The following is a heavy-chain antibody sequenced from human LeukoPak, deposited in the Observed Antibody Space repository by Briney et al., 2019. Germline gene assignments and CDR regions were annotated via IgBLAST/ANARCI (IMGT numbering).Heavy chain of an antibody. CDR2: IYHSGST. CDR3: ASPPLDTAMVLY. D-gene: IGHD5-18*01. V-gene: IGHV4-34*01. CDR1: GGSFSGYY. Sequence: SETLSPTCAVYGGSFSGYYWSWIRQPPGKGLEWIGSIYHSGSTYYNPSLKSRVTISVDTSKNQFSLKLSSVTAADTAVYYCASPPLDTAMVLYWGQGTLVTVSS. J-gene: IGHJ4*02.